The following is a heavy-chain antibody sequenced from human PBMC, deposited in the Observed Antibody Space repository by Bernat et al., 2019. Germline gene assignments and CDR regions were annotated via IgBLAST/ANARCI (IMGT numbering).Heavy chain of an antibody. CDR2: IYYDGSNK. V-gene: IGHV3-33*01. CDR3: ARASSGSALYGMGV. D-gene: IGHD1-26*01. Sequence: HVQLVESGGGVVQPGRSLRLSCAASGFTFRSHGMHWVRQAPGKGLEWVALIYYDGSNKYYADSVKGRFTISRDNSKNTLYLQMNSLRAEDTAVYYCARASSGSALYGMGVWGQGTTVTVSS. J-gene: IGHJ6*02. CDR1: GFTFRSHG.